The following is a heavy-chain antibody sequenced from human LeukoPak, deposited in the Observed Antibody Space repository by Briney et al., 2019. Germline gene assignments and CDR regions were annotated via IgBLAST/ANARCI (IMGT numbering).Heavy chain of an antibody. V-gene: IGHV3-7*01. CDR3: VRDNSALY. CDR2: IKPDGNEK. Sequence: GGSLRLSCAASEFTFSSYWMSWVRQAPGKGLEWVANIKPDGNEKFYVDSVKGRFTISRDNAKNSLYLQMNSLRAEDTAMYYCVRDNSALYWGQGTLVTVSS. J-gene: IGHJ4*02. CDR1: EFTFSSYW.